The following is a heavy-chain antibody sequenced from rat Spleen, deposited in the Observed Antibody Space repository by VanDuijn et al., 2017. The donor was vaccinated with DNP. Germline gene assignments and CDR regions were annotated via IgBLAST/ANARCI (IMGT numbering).Heavy chain of an antibody. CDR2: ISYDGGST. CDR1: GFTFSSYW. CDR3: ARGSTSIYWYFDF. Sequence: EVQLVETGGGSVQPGRSLKLSCVASGFTFSSYWMYWIRQAPTKGLEWVACISYDGGSTYYRDSVKGRFTVSRDNAKSSLYLQMNSLKSEDTATYYCARGSTSIYWYFDFWGPGTMVTVSS. J-gene: IGHJ1*01. V-gene: IGHV5-58*01.